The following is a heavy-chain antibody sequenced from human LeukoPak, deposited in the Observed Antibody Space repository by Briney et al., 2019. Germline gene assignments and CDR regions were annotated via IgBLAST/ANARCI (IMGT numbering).Heavy chain of an antibody. CDR2: INPNSGGT. D-gene: IGHD3-22*01. CDR1: GYTFTGYY. J-gene: IGHJ4*02. Sequence: ASVKVSCKASGYTFTGYYMHWVRQAPGQGREWMGWINPNSGGTNYAQKFQGRVTMTRDTSISTAYMELSRLRSDDTAVYYCARDFYYDSSGYKDYWGQGTLVTVSS. V-gene: IGHV1-2*02. CDR3: ARDFYYDSSGYKDY.